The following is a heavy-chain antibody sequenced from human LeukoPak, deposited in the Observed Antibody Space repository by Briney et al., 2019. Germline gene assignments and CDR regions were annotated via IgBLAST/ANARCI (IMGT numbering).Heavy chain of an antibody. CDR1: GFTFSSYW. J-gene: IGHJ4*02. V-gene: IGHV3-7*01. D-gene: IGHD5-18*01. Sequence: GGSLRLSCAASGFTFSSYWMSWVRQAPGKGLEWVANIKQDGSEKYYVDSVKGRFTISRDNAKNSLYLQMNSLRAEDTAVYYCARFSRAAMVTQKCFDYWGQGTLVTVSS. CDR3: ARFSRAAMVTQKCFDY. CDR2: IKQDGSEK.